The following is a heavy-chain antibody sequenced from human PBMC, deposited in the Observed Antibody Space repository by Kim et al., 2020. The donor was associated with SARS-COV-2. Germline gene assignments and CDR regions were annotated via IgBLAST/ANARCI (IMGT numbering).Heavy chain of an antibody. CDR3: AKAVRGYYYYGMDV. V-gene: IGHV3-9*01. J-gene: IGHJ6*02. Sequence: ADSGKGLFTTSRDNAKNSLYLQMHSLRAEDTALYYCAKAVRGYYYYGMDVWGQGTTVTVSS.